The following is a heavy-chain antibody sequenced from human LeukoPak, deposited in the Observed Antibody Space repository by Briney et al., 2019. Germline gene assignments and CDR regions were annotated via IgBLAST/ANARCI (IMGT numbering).Heavy chain of an antibody. CDR2: ISGSSSYI. CDR3: AKGGLDFGGTVYMDV. J-gene: IGHJ6*03. D-gene: IGHD3-10*01. CDR1: GFTFSTYS. Sequence: GGSLRLSCAASGFTFSTYSMNWVRQAPGKGLEWVSSISGSSSYIYYAVSLRGRFTISRDNAKNSLYLQMNSLRAEDTAVYYCAKGGLDFGGTVYMDVWGKGTTVTIS. V-gene: IGHV3-21*06.